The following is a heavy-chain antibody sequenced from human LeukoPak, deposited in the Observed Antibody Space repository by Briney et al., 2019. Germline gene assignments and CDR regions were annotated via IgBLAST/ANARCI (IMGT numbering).Heavy chain of an antibody. J-gene: IGHJ4*02. Sequence: GGSLRLSCAASGFTLTSYWLHWVRQAPGEGLVWVSRINIDGGDTYYADSVKGRFTISRDNAKKTLYLQMDSLRAEDTAVYYCARSSGTIVFDYWGQGTLVTVSS. D-gene: IGHD1-1*01. V-gene: IGHV3-74*01. CDR2: INIDGGDT. CDR1: GFTLTSYW. CDR3: ARSSGTIVFDY.